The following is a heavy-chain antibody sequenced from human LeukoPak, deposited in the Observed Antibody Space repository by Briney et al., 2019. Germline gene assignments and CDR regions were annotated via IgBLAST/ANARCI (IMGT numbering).Heavy chain of an antibody. D-gene: IGHD1-26*01. J-gene: IGHJ4*02. Sequence: GASVKVSCKASGCTFTSYYMHWVRQAPGQGLEWMGIINPSGGSTSYAQKFQGRVTMTRDTSTSTVYMELSSLRSEDTAVYYCARDGTGATVFAYWGQGTLVTVSS. CDR3: ARDGTGATVFAY. CDR1: GCTFTSYY. V-gene: IGHV1-46*01. CDR2: INPSGGST.